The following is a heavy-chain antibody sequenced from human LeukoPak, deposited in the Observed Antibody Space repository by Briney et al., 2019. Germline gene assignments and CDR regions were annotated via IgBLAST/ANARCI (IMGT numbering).Heavy chain of an antibody. V-gene: IGHV4-59*01. D-gene: IGHD4-23*01. Sequence: SETLSLTCTVSGDSISTYYWSWIREPPGKGLEWIGYISYNGNTNYNPSLKNRVTISVDTSKNQFSLKLSSVTAADTAVYYCASATRWLAFDFWGQGTLVTVSS. J-gene: IGHJ4*02. CDR1: GDSISTYY. CDR3: ASATRWLAFDF. CDR2: ISYNGNT.